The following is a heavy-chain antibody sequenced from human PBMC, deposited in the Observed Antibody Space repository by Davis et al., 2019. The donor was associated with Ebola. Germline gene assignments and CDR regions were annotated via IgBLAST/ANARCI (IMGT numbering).Heavy chain of an antibody. CDR3: ARGEEWFLGSGSYPFDY. Sequence: PGGSLRLSCAASGSTSSSNWMSWVRQAPGKVLEWVANIKQDGSEKYYVDSVKGRFTISRDNAKNSLYLQMNSLRAEDTAVYYCARGEEWFLGSGSYPFDYWGQGTLVTVSS. V-gene: IGHV3-7*04. CDR2: IKQDGSEK. CDR1: GSTSSSNW. D-gene: IGHD3-10*01. J-gene: IGHJ4*02.